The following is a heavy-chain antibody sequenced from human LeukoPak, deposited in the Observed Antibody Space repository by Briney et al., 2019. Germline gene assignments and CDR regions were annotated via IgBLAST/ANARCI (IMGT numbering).Heavy chain of an antibody. CDR1: GFTFNNAW. CDR2: IKSKNDGGTT. J-gene: IGHJ5*02. D-gene: IGHD6-19*01. Sequence: PGGSLRLSCSASGFTFNNAWMNWVRQAPGKGLEWVGRIKSKNDGGTTDYAAPVKGRFTISRDDSKNTLYLQMNSLKTEDTAVYYCTRHAYSSGWSWGQGTRVTVSS. V-gene: IGHV3-15*07. CDR3: TRHAYSSGWS.